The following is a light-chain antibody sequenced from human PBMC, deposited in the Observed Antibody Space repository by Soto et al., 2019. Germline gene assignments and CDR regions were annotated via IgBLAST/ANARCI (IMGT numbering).Light chain of an antibody. V-gene: IGKV3-11*01. CDR3: QQRSNWPPENT. CDR1: QSVSSY. J-gene: IGKJ2*01. Sequence: EIVLTQSPATLSLSPGERATLSCRASQSVSSYLAWYQQKPGQAPGLLIYDASNRATGIPARFSGSGSGTDFTLTISSLEPEDFAVYYCQQRSNWPPENTFGQGTKLEIK. CDR2: DAS.